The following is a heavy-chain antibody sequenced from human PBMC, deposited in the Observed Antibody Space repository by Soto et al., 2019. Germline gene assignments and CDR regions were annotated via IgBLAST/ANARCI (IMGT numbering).Heavy chain of an antibody. CDR2: MNTNLNAT. D-gene: IGHD2-15*01. CDR1: GFSFTRND. Sequence: QVLLVQSGTEVKKPGASVTVSCKASGFSFTRNDIHWVRQAPGHGRQWLGWMNTNLNATDSPNAFRGRVFITWNTSISTAYLEVRELKYDDTAIYYCAREVVEGRSVWLDPWGQGTLVSVSS. V-gene: IGHV1-8*01. J-gene: IGHJ5*02. CDR3: AREVVEGRSVWLDP.